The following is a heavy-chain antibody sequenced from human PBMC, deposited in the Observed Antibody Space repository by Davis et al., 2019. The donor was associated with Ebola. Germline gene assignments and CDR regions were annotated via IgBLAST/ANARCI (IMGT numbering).Heavy chain of an antibody. Sequence: GESLKISCKGSGYNFSYRWIAWVRQMPGKGLEWMGIIYPEDSDTRYGPTFQGQVTISVDKSISTAYLQWSSLKASDTAIYYCARQESLYGSIDYWGQGALVTVSS. V-gene: IGHV5-51*01. J-gene: IGHJ4*02. CDR1: GYNFSYRW. CDR3: ARQESLYGSIDY. CDR2: IYPEDSDT. D-gene: IGHD3-22*01.